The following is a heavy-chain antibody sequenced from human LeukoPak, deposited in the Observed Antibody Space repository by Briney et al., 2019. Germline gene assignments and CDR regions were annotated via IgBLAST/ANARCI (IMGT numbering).Heavy chain of an antibody. CDR1: GFTFSSYG. Sequence: GGSLRLSCAASGFTFSSYGMSWVRQAPGKGLEWVSAISTSGHSTHYADSVKGRFTISRDNSKNTLYLQMNSLRAEDTAVYYCAKDQRSSGCFDYWGQGTLVTVSS. V-gene: IGHV3-23*01. J-gene: IGHJ4*02. CDR3: AKDQRSSGCFDY. D-gene: IGHD6-19*01. CDR2: ISTSGHST.